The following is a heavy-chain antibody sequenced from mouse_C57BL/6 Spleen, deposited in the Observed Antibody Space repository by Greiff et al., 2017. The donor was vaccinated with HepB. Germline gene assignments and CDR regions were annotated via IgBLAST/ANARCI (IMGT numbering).Heavy chain of an antibody. CDR1: GYTFTSYW. J-gene: IGHJ4*01. Sequence: QVQLQQPGAELVKPGASVKMSCKASGYTFTSYWITWVKQRPGQGLEWIGDIYPGSGSTNYNEKFKSKATLTVDTSSSTAYMQLSSLTSEDSAVYYCARVDYDEGDCYAIDYWGQGTSVTVSS. D-gene: IGHD2-4*01. CDR3: ARVDYDEGDCYAIDY. V-gene: IGHV1-55*01. CDR2: IYPGSGST.